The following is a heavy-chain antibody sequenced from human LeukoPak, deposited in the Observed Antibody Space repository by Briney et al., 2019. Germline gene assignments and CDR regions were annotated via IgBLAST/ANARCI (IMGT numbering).Heavy chain of an antibody. CDR2: ISGSGGST. J-gene: IGHJ4*02. CDR3: AKAGRIAVAGTDFDY. V-gene: IGHV3-23*01. D-gene: IGHD6-19*01. Sequence: GGSLRLSCEASGFTFSSYAMSWVRQAPGKGLEWVSAISGSGGSTYYADSVKGRFTISRDNSKNTLYLQMNSLRAEDTAVYYCAKAGRIAVAGTDFDYWGQGTLVTVSS. CDR1: GFTFSSYA.